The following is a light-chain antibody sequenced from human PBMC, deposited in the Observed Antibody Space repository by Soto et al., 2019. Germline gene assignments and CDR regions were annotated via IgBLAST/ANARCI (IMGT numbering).Light chain of an antibody. CDR2: SAS. Sequence: DIQMTQSPSSLSASVGDRVTITCRASQDISGYLAWYQQKPGKVPKLLIYSASTLQSGVPSRFSGSGSGTDFTLTISSLQPEDVATYYCQKVNTAPFTFGQGTRLEI. V-gene: IGKV1-27*01. CDR3: QKVNTAPFT. CDR1: QDISGY. J-gene: IGKJ5*01.